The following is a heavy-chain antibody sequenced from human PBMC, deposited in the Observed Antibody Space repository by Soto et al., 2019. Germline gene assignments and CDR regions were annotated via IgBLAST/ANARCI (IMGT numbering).Heavy chain of an antibody. CDR2: IYSGGST. Sequence: PGGSLRLSCAASGFTFSSYSMNWVRQAPGKGLEWVSVIYSGGSTYYADSVKGRFTISRDNSKNTLYLQMNSLRAEDTAVYYCARVYYVQHFDYWGQGTLVTVSS. CDR3: ARVYYVQHFDY. J-gene: IGHJ4*02. D-gene: IGHD3-22*01. V-gene: IGHV3-66*01. CDR1: GFTFSSYS.